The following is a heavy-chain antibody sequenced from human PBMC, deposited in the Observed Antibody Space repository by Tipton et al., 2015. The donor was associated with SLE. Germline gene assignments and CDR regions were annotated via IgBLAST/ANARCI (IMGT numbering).Heavy chain of an antibody. Sequence: QLVQSGAEVTEPGASVKVSCKASGYTFTSYDINWVRQATGQGLEWMGWMNPNSGNTGCAQKFQGRVTMTRNTSISTAYMELSSLRSEDTAVYYCASPGIVGATGGGDYWGQGTLVTVSS. D-gene: IGHD1-26*01. J-gene: IGHJ4*02. CDR1: GYTFTSYD. V-gene: IGHV1-8*01. CDR2: MNPNSGNT. CDR3: ASPGIVGATGGGDY.